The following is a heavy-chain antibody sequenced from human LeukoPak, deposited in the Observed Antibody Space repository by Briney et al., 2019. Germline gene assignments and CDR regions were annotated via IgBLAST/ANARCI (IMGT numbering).Heavy chain of an antibody. Sequence: GGSLRLSCAASGFTFSSYWMSWVRQAPGKGLEWVANIKEDGSEKYYVDSVKGRFTISRDNAKNSLYLQMNGLRAEDTAVYYCARAGVLWFGESKFDYWGQGTQVTVSS. D-gene: IGHD3-10*01. CDR2: IKEDGSEK. V-gene: IGHV3-7*03. J-gene: IGHJ4*02. CDR3: ARAGVLWFGESKFDY. CDR1: GFTFSSYW.